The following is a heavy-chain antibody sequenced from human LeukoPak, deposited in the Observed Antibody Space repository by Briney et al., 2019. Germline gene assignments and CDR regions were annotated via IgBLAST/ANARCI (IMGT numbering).Heavy chain of an antibody. CDR2: IYYSGST. D-gene: IGHD6-6*01. V-gene: IGHV4-59*08. Sequence: SETLSLTCTVSGGSINSYYWSWIRQPPGKGLEWIGYIYYSGSTNYNPSLKSRVTISVDTSKNQFSLKLSSVTAADTAVYYCARHVSMGDSRPSEGFDYWGQGTLVTVSS. CDR1: GGSINSYY. J-gene: IGHJ4*02. CDR3: ARHVSMGDSRPSEGFDY.